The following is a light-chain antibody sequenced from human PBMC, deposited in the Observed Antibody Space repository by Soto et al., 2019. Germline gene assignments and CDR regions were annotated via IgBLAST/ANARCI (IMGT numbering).Light chain of an antibody. CDR2: AAS. CDR3: QQRSNWSPPFT. CDR1: QSVTSND. J-gene: IGKJ2*01. Sequence: EIVLTQSPGTLSLSPGERATLSCRASQSVTSNDLAWYQQKPGQAPRLLIYAASRRAPGIPDRFSASGSGTDFTLTISRLEPEDFAVYYCQQRSNWSPPFTFGPGTTVEMK. V-gene: IGKV3D-20*02.